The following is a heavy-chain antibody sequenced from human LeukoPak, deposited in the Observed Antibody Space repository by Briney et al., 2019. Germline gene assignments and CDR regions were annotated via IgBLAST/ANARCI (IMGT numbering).Heavy chain of an antibody. Sequence: PGGSLRLSCAASGFTFSSYAMTWVRQAPGKGLEWVSDINGSGGRTNYADSVKGRFTISRDNSKNTLYLQMNSLRVEDTAVYYCAKSFGPVIAAAGTGADWGQGTLVTVSS. D-gene: IGHD6-13*01. J-gene: IGHJ4*02. CDR1: GFTFSSYA. V-gene: IGHV3-23*01. CDR2: INGSGGRT. CDR3: AKSFGPVIAAAGTGAD.